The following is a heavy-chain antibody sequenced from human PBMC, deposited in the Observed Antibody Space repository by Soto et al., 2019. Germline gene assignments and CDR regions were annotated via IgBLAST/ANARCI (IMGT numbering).Heavy chain of an antibody. CDR2: IRKRTNSYTT. V-gene: IGHV3-72*01. CDR1: GFTFSDHY. CDR3: ARVMVVAGHYYFDY. D-gene: IGHD6-19*01. J-gene: IGHJ4*02. Sequence: EVQLVESGGGLAQPGGSLRLSCAASGFTFSDHYMDWVRQAPGKGLEWVGRIRKRTNSYTTEYAASVKGRFTISRDDSKNSLYLQMISLKTDDTAVYYCARVMVVAGHYYFDYWGLGTLVTVSS.